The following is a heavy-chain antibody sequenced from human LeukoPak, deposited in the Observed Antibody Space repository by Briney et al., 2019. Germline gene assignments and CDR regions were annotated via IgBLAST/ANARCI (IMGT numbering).Heavy chain of an antibody. Sequence: GGSLRLSCAASGFPFSNFWMHWARQVPDKGLMWVSTISSDGTTTAYADSVKGRFTVSRDNAKNTLYLQMNSLKVGDTAIYYCARAYGTGWYQAVDYWGQGVLVTVS. CDR1: GFPFSNFW. CDR2: ISSDGTTT. J-gene: IGHJ4*02. D-gene: IGHD6-19*01. CDR3: ARAYGTGWYQAVDY. V-gene: IGHV3-74*01.